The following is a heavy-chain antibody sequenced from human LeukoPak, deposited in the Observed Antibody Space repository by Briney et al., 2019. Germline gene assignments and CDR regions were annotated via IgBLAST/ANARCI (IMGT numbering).Heavy chain of an antibody. CDR2: INSGSSIT. CDR3: ATSAQWYFDL. CDR1: GFSFNTYI. J-gene: IGHJ2*01. V-gene: IGHV3-48*01. Sequence: GGSLRLSCTASGFSFNTYIMNWVRQAPGKGLEWISYINSGSSITQYTDSVTGRFTISRDNARNSLYLQMNSLRAEDTAVYYCATSAQWYFDLWGRGTLVTVSS.